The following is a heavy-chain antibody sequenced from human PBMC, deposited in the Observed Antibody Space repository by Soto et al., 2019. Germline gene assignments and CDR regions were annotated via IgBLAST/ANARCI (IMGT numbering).Heavy chain of an antibody. CDR3: ARRGGYSSGWYALEY. D-gene: IGHD6-19*01. J-gene: IGHJ4*02. Sequence: ASVKVSCKASGYTFTGYYMHWVRQAPGQGLEWMGWINPNSGGTNYAQKFQGRVTMTRDTSISTAYMELSRLRSDDTAVYYCARRGGYSSGWYALEYWGQGTLVTVSS. CDR1: GYTFTGYY. CDR2: INPNSGGT. V-gene: IGHV1-2*02.